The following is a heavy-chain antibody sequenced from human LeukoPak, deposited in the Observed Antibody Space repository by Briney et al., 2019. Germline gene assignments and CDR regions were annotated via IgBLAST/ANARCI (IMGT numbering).Heavy chain of an antibody. V-gene: IGHV3-7*01. CDR3: ARDFMGTYRVDFFDF. CDR2: IKQDGSET. D-gene: IGHD5-18*01. Sequence: GGSLRLSCVGSGFTLSEYWMSWVRRAPGKGLEWVAIIKQDGSETYYVDSVRGRFTISRDNAKKSLYLQMNNLRGDDTAIYYCARDFMGTYRVDFFDFWGQGTQVTVSS. J-gene: IGHJ4*02. CDR1: GFTLSEYW.